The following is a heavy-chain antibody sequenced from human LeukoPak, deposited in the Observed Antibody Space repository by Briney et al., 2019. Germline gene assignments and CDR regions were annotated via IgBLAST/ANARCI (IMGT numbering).Heavy chain of an antibody. CDR2: ISGSGGST. CDR1: GFTFSSYA. V-gene: IGHV3-23*01. CDR3: AKDKGYSYGFGHFDY. J-gene: IGHJ4*02. Sequence: GGSLRLSCAASGFTFSSYAMSWVRQAPGKGLEWVSAISGSGGSTYYADSVKGRFTISRDNSKNTLYLQMNSLRAEDTAVYYCAKDKGYSYGFGHFDYWGQGTLVTVSS. D-gene: IGHD5-18*01.